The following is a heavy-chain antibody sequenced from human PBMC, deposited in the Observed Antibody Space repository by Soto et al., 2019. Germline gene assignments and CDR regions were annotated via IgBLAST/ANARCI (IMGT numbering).Heavy chain of an antibody. V-gene: IGHV6-1*01. Sequence: PSQTLSLTCAISGDSVSSNSAAWNWIRQSPSRGLEWLGRTYYRSKWYNDYAVSVKSRITINPDTSKNQFSLQLNSVTPEDTAVYYCARDHGSRGEWGVYYYYYYGMDVWGQGTTVTVSS. CDR3: ARDHGSRGEWGVYYYYYYGMDV. CDR2: TYYRSKWYN. J-gene: IGHJ6*02. CDR1: GDSVSSNSAA. D-gene: IGHD3-16*01.